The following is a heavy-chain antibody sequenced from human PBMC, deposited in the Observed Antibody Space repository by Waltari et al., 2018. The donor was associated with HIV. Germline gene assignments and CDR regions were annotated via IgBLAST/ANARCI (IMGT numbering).Heavy chain of an antibody. V-gene: IGHV1-18*01. D-gene: IGHD1-26*01. CDR1: GYTFNTYG. CDR3: ARDSQVGRHNYYYYGMDV. Sequence: QVRLVQSGAEMKKPGASVKVSCEASGYTFNTYGVSWVRQAPGPGPEWMGWISTYNGKTYYAQNVQGRVSMTTDTSTSTAHMELRDLTSDDTAVYYCARDSQVGRHNYYYYGMDVWGQGTPVTVSS. CDR2: ISTYNGKT. J-gene: IGHJ6*02.